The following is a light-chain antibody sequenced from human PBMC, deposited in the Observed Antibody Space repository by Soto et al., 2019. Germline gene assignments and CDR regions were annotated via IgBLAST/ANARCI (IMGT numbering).Light chain of an antibody. CDR2: QAS. Sequence: DIEMTQSPSTLSASVGDRVTITCRASESISRWLAWYQQKPGKVPKLLIYQASSLESGVPSRFSGSGSGTEFILTISSLQTEDFATYYCQLYSVYSSWTFGQGTKVDIK. CDR1: ESISRW. CDR3: QLYSVYSSWT. V-gene: IGKV1-5*03. J-gene: IGKJ1*01.